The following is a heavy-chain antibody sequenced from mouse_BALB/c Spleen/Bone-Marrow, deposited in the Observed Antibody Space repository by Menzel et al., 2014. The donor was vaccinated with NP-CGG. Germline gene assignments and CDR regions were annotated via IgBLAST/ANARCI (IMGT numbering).Heavy chain of an antibody. CDR1: GYTFTSYW. D-gene: IGHD2-4*01. J-gene: IGHJ2*01. CDR2: INPSNGRT. Sequence: LVESGAELVKPGASVKLSCKASGYTFTSYWMHWVKQRPGQGLEWIGEINPSNGRTNYNEKFKTKATLTVDKSSNTAYMQLSRLTSEDFAVYYCARKGADYEDYWGQGTTLTVSS. V-gene: IGHV1S81*02. CDR3: ARKGADYEDY.